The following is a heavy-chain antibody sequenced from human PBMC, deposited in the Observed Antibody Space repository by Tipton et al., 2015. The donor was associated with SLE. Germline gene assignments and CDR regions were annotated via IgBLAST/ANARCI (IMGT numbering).Heavy chain of an antibody. Sequence: TLSLTCTVSGGSISSYYWSWIRQPPGKGLEWIGYIYYSGSTNYNPSLKSRVTISVDTSKNQFSLKLSSVTAADTAVYYCARGSITGTTEWFDPWGQGTLVTVSS. CDR1: GGSISSYY. V-gene: IGHV4-59*12. D-gene: IGHD1-20*01. CDR3: ARGSITGTTEWFDP. J-gene: IGHJ5*02. CDR2: IYYSGST.